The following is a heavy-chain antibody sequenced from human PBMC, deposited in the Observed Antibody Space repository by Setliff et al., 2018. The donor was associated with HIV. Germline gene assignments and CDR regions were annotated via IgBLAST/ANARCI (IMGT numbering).Heavy chain of an antibody. V-gene: IGHV1-69*10. J-gene: IGHJ6*02. CDR3: ASSLLVYSSSLRYYGMDV. D-gene: IGHD6-13*01. CDR2: VTPILHTT. CDR1: GDTFSTYV. Sequence: ASVKVSCKSSGDTFSTYVFTWVRQAPGQGLEWMGGVTPILHTTNYAQKFQGRVTITADISTRTVYMELSSLTSEDTAVYYCASSLLVYSSSLRYYGMDVWGQGTTVTVSS.